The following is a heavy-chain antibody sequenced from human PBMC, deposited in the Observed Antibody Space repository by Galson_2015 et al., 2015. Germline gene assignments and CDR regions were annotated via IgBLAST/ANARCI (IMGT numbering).Heavy chain of an antibody. CDR3: ARVYFHDSRDYLEYLDY. CDR2: ISFDGSNK. J-gene: IGHJ4*02. V-gene: IGHV3-30-3*01. Sequence: SLRLSCAASGFTFSTYAMHWVRQAPGKGLEWVAVISFDGSNKYYADSVKGRFTISRDNSKNTLYLQLNSLRPEDTAVYYCARVYFHDSRDYLEYLDYWGQGTLVTVSS. CDR1: GFTFSTYA. D-gene: IGHD3-22*01.